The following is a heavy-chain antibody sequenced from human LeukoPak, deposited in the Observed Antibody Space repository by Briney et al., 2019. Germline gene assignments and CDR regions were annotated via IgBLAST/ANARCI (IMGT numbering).Heavy chain of an antibody. J-gene: IGHJ4*02. Sequence: GGSLRLSCAASGFTFSSYAMHWVRQAPGKGLEWVAVIAYDGSNKYYADSVKGRFTISRDNSKNTLYLQMNSLRAEDTAVYYCAREPDVDTALTFDYWGQGTLVTVSS. CDR3: AREPDVDTALTFDY. V-gene: IGHV3-30*04. D-gene: IGHD5-18*01. CDR2: IAYDGSNK. CDR1: GFTFSSYA.